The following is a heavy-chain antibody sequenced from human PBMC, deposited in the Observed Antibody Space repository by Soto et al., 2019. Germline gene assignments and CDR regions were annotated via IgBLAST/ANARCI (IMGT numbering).Heavy chain of an antibody. CDR1: GFTFSSYG. CDR2: IWYDGSNK. Sequence: ESGGGVVQPGRSLRLSCAASGFTFSSYGMHWVRQAPGKGLEWVAVIWYDGSNKYYADSVKGRFTISRDNSKNTLYLQMNSLRAEDTAVYYCARDRITMVRGANPMDVWGQGTTVTVSS. D-gene: IGHD3-10*01. V-gene: IGHV3-33*01. CDR3: ARDRITMVRGANPMDV. J-gene: IGHJ6*02.